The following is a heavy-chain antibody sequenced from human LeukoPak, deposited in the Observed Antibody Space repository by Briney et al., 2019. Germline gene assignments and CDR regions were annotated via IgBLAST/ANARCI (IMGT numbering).Heavy chain of an antibody. Sequence: GGSLRLSCAASGFTFSSYALSWVRQAPGQGLERVSALSGSGGSTYNADSVKGGFTISRDNSKDTLYLQMNSLRAADTAVYYCAKSTAYYYGSGSYSDYSGQGTLVTVSS. D-gene: IGHD3-10*01. CDR3: AKSTAYYYGSGSYSDY. CDR1: GFTFSSYA. V-gene: IGHV3-23*01. J-gene: IGHJ4*02. CDR2: LSGSGGST.